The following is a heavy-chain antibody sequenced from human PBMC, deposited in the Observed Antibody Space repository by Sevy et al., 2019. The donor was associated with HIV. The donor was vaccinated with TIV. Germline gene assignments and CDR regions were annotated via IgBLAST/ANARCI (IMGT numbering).Heavy chain of an antibody. D-gene: IGHD4-4*01. CDR3: AKKGWDGYNNPIDY. Sequence: GGSLRLSCAASGFTFSSYGMHWVRQAPGKGLEWVAGFWYDGSNQYYADSVKGRFTISRDNSKNTLYLQMNSLRVEDTAVYYCAKKGWDGYNNPIDYWGQGTLVTVSS. CDR2: FWYDGSNQ. V-gene: IGHV3-33*06. CDR1: GFTFSSYG. J-gene: IGHJ4*02.